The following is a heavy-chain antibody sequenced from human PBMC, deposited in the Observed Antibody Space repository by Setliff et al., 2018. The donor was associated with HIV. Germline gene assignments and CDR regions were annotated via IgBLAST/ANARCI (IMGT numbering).Heavy chain of an antibody. J-gene: IGHJ3*02. V-gene: IGHV1-46*01. Sequence: ASVKVSCKPSGYSFTNHYMHRVRQAPGQGLEWMGVINPTGGSTRNTQKFQGRVAMTRDTSTSTVYMELSSLRSEDTAVYYCASAGAWQRNALDIWGQGNPGHRLL. CDR3: ASAGAWQRNALDI. CDR2: INPTGGST. D-gene: IGHD5-12*01. CDR1: GYSFTNHY.